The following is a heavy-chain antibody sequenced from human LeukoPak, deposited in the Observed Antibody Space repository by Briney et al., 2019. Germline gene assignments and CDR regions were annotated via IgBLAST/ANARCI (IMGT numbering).Heavy chain of an antibody. CDR3: ARSRYSSSDISNWFDP. J-gene: IGHJ5*02. Sequence: GESLKISCKGSDYNFTSYWISWVRQMPGKGLEWMGRIDPSDSYTNYSPSFQGHVTISADKSISTAYLQWSSLKASDTAMYYCARSRYSSSDISNWFDPWGQGTLVTVSS. CDR2: IDPSDSYT. CDR1: DYNFTSYW. V-gene: IGHV5-10-1*01. D-gene: IGHD6-13*01.